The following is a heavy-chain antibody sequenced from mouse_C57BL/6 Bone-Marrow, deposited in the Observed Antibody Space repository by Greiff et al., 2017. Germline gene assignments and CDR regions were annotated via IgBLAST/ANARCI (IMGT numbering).Heavy chain of an antibody. CDR1: GYTFTSYW. CDR2: ISPGSVST. Sequence: QVQLQQPGAELVKPGASVKMSCKASGYTFTSYWLTWVKHRPGQGLEWIGDISPGSVSTNYNEKFRSKATLTVDTSSSTAYMQLSSLTSEDSAVYYCARRSMVNYFDYWGQGTTLTVSS. J-gene: IGHJ2*01. V-gene: IGHV1-55*01. D-gene: IGHD2-10*02. CDR3: ARRSMVNYFDY.